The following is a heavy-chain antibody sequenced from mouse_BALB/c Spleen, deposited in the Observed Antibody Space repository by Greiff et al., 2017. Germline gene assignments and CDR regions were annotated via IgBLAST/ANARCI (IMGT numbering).Heavy chain of an antibody. J-gene: IGHJ4*01. V-gene: IGHV3-2*02. Sequence: EVKLVESGPGLVKPSQSLSLTCTVTGYSITSDYAWNWLRQFPGNKLEWMGYISYSGSTSYNPSLKSRISITRDTSKNQFFLQLNSVTTEDTATYYCARTYYGNYGRAMDYWGQGTSVTVSS. CDR2: ISYSGST. CDR3: ARTYYGNYGRAMDY. D-gene: IGHD2-10*01. CDR1: GYSITSDYA.